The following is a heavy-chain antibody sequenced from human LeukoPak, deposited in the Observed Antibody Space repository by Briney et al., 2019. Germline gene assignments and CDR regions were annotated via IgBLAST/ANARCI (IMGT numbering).Heavy chain of an antibody. CDR2: ISSSSTYI. CDR3: ASESGSYSLPN. CDR1: GFSFSTYS. D-gene: IGHD3-10*01. Sequence: GGSLRLSCAASGFSFSTYSMNWVRQAPGKGLEWVSSISSSSTYIYYADSVKGRFTISRDNAKNSLYLQMNSLRAEDTAVYYCASESGSYSLPNWGQGTLVTVSS. J-gene: IGHJ4*02. V-gene: IGHV3-21*01.